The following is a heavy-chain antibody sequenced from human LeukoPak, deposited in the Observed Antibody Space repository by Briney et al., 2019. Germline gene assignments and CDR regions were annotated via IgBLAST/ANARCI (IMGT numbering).Heavy chain of an antibody. CDR2: ISGDGAAT. CDR3: GKGGGTCGIATCFIDS. V-gene: IGHV3-23*01. Sequence: GGSQRLSCAASGFTFSTYGMTWVRQAPGKGLEWVSIISGDGAATFYADSVKGRFTISRDNSKNTLYLQTNSLRAEDTAVYYWGKGGGTCGIATCFIDSWGRGTLVTVSS. D-gene: IGHD6-13*01. J-gene: IGHJ4*02. CDR1: GFTFSTYG.